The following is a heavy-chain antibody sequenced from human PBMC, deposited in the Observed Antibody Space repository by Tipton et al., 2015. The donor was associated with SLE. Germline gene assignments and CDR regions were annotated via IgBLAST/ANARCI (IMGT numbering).Heavy chain of an antibody. V-gene: IGHV4-61*01. J-gene: IGHJ4*02. CDR1: GGSISSSSYY. CDR2: IYYSGST. CDR3: ATEIPGATQPGVY. D-gene: IGHD1-14*01. Sequence: TLSLTCTVSGGSISSSSYYWSWIRQPPGKGLEWIGYIYYSGSTNYNPSLKSRVTISVDTSKNQFSLKLSSVTAADTAVYYCATEIPGATQPGVYWGQGTLVTVSS.